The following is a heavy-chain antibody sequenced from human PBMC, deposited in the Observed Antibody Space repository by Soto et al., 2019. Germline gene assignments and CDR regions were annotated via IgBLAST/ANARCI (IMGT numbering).Heavy chain of an antibody. V-gene: IGHV1-69*13. CDR2: IIPIFGTA. Sequence: ASVKVSCKASGGTFSSYAISWVRQAPGQGLEWMGGIIPIFGTANYAQKFQGRVTITADESTSTAYMELSSLRSEDTAVYYCANSTYYYDSSGPVVDNWFDPWGQGTLVTVSS. D-gene: IGHD3-22*01. CDR3: ANSTYYYDSSGPVVDNWFDP. CDR1: GGTFSSYA. J-gene: IGHJ5*02.